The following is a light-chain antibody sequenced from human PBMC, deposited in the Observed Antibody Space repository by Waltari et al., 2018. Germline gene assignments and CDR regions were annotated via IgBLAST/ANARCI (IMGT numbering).Light chain of an antibody. J-gene: IGLJ3*02. Sequence: QSVLTQPPSTSGTPGQRVTISCSGSSSNIGTNFVYWYQQLPGTAPKLLIFKDNQRPSGFPDRFSDARSGTSASLAISGLRSEEEADYYCAAWDDSLSRLVFGGGTKLTVL. V-gene: IGLV1-47*01. CDR1: SSNIGTNF. CDR2: KDN. CDR3: AAWDDSLSRLV.